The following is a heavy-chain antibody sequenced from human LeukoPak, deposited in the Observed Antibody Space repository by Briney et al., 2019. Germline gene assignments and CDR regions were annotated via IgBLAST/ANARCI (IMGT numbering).Heavy chain of an antibody. V-gene: IGHV1-46*01. CDR3: ARAMGSASSSWYVIVVDDAFDI. CDR1: GYTFTGYY. J-gene: IGHJ3*02. D-gene: IGHD6-13*01. Sequence: ASVKVSCKASGYTFTGYYMHWVRQAPGQGLEWMGIINPSGGSTSYAQKFQGRVTTTRDTSTSTVYMELSSLRSEDTAVYYCARAMGSASSSWYVIVVDDAFDIWGQGTMVTVSS. CDR2: INPSGGST.